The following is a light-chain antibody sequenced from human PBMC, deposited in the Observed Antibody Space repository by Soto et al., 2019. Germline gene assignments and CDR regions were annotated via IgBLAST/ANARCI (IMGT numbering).Light chain of an antibody. J-gene: IGKJ4*01. CDR3: QQYNNWPLT. CDR1: QSVGIN. CDR2: GTS. Sequence: EKVMTQSPATLSLFPGERATLSCRASQSVGINLAWYQQKPGQAPRLLINGTSTRATGISDRFSGSGSGTEFTLTISNLQYEDFALYYCQQYNNWPLTFGGGTKVDIK. V-gene: IGKV3-15*01.